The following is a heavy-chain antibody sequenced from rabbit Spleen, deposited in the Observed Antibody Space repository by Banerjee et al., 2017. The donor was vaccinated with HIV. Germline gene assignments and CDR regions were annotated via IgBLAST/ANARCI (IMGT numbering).Heavy chain of an antibody. V-gene: IGHV1S40*01. CDR1: GVSFSGDSY. J-gene: IGHJ6*01. CDR2: IDSGSSGFT. Sequence: QSLEESGGDLVKPGASLTLTCIASGVSFSGDSYMCWVRQAPGRGLEWIACIDSGSSGFTYFASWAKGRFTISKTSSTTVTLQLNSLTAADTATYFCARADDSNRSYSFGLWGPGTLVTVS. D-gene: IGHD8-1*01. CDR3: ARADDSNRSYSFGL.